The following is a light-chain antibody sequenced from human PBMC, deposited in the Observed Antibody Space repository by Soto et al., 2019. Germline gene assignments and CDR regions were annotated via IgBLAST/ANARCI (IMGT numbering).Light chain of an antibody. J-gene: IGLJ1*01. CDR3: CTYAGTNTFV. V-gene: IGLV2-11*01. CDR1: STDVGTYNY. CDR2: DVT. Sequence: QSVLAQPRSVSGSPGQSVTISCTGTSTDVGTYNYVSWYQQHPGKVPKVVIYDVTERPSGVPDRFSGSKSGTTASLTISGLQAEDEADYYCCTYAGTNTFVFGVGTKVTVL.